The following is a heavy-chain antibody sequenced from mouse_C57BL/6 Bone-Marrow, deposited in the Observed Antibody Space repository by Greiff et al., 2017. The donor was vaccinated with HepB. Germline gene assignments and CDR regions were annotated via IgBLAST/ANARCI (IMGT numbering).Heavy chain of an antibody. CDR2: IDPSDSYT. CDR3: ARWTTVVAPFDY. V-gene: IGHV1-59*01. J-gene: IGHJ2*01. D-gene: IGHD1-1*01. CDR1: GYTFTSYW. Sequence: QVQLQQPGAELVRPGTSVKLSCKASGYTFTSYWMHWVKQRPGQGLEWIGVIDPSDSYTNYNQKFKGKATLTVDTSSSTAYMQLNSLTSEDSAVYYCARWTTVVAPFDYWGQGTTLTVSS.